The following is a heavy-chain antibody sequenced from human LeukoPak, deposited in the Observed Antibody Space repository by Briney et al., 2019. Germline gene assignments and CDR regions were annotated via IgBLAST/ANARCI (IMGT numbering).Heavy chain of an antibody. V-gene: IGHV4-39*07. D-gene: IGHD2-15*01. CDR3: ARTPSVYCSGGNCYPGHFDY. CDR2: IYYSGST. Sequence: SETLSLTCTVSGGSISSSSYYWGWIRQPPGKGLEWIGSIYYSGSTYYNPSLKSRVTISVDTSKNQFSLKLSSVTAADSAVYYCARTPSVYCSGGNCYPGHFDYWGQGTLVTVSS. CDR1: GGSISSSSYY. J-gene: IGHJ4*02.